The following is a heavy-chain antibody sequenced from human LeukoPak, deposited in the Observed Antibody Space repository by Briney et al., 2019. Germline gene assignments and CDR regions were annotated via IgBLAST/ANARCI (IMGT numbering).Heavy chain of an antibody. V-gene: IGHV1-18*01. D-gene: IGHD5-12*01. CDR3: ARLGDIVASLDY. J-gene: IGHJ4*02. CDR1: NNTLSNNG. CDR2: ISAYNGNT. Sequence: APVKVSCKASNNTLSNNGITWVRQAPGQGLEWMGWISAYNGNTNYAQKLQGRVTMTTDTSTSTAYMELRSLRSDDTAVYYCARLGDIVASLDYWGQGTLVTVSS.